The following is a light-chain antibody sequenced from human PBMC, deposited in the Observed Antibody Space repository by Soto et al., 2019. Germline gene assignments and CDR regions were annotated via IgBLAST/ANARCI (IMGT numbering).Light chain of an antibody. CDR3: HQYNSYPRT. V-gene: IGKV1-5*01. CDR2: DAS. Sequence: DIQMTQSPSTLSASFGDRVTITCRASQSIRSWLAWYQQKPGKAPELLIYDASSLNRGVPSRFSGSGSGTDLTLTISRLQPDDFATYYCHQYNSYPRTFGHWTKVDI. CDR1: QSIRSW. J-gene: IGKJ1*01.